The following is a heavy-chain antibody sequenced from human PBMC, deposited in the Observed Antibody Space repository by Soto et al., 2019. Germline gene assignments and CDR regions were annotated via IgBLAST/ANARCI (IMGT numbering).Heavy chain of an antibody. CDR3: TKRRNVLRFLEWSSGMEV. CDR1: GFTFSNYG. Sequence: GGSLRLSCAPSGFTFSNYGMHWVRQAPGKGLEWVASISDDGSNKYYADSMKGRFTMSRDNSKSTLYLQMNSLRVEDTAVYYCTKRRNVLRFLEWSSGMEVWGQGTTVTVSS. V-gene: IGHV3-30*18. D-gene: IGHD3-3*01. J-gene: IGHJ6*02. CDR2: ISDDGSNK.